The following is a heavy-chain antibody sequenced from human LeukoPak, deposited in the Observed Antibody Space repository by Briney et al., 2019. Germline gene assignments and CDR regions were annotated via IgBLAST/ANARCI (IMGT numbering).Heavy chain of an antibody. J-gene: IGHJ4*02. D-gene: IGHD1-26*01. CDR3: ARGLGGSGSYFLTFDY. V-gene: IGHV1-18*04. Sequence: ASVKVSCKAPGYIFTNHFVHWVRQAPGQGLEWMGWISAYNGNTKYAQKLQGRVTMTTGTSTSTAYMELRSLRSDDTAVYYCARGLGGSGSYFLTFDYWGQGTPVTVSS. CDR1: GYIFTNHF. CDR2: ISAYNGNT.